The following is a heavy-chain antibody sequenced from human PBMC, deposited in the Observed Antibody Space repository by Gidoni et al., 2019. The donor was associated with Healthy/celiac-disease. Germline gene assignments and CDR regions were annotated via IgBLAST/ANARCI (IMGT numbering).Heavy chain of an antibody. J-gene: IGHJ4*02. CDR1: GGSISSYY. CDR3: ARTFGEFPFDY. CDR2: IYYSGST. V-gene: IGHV4-59*01. D-gene: IGHD3-10*01. Sequence: QVQLQESGPGLVKPSETLSPTCTVSGGSISSYYWSWIRQPPGKGLEWIGYIYYSGSTNYNPSLKSRVTISVDTSKNQFSLKLSSVTAADTAVYYCARTFGEFPFDYWGQGTLVTVSS.